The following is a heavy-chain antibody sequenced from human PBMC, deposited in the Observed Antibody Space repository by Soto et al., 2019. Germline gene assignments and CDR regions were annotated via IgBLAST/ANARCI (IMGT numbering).Heavy chain of an antibody. D-gene: IGHD3-22*01. V-gene: IGHV3-30-3*01. CDR1: GFTFSSYS. CDR2: ISYDGSNK. CDR3: ARDRYYHDSSGYSTTLYYYGMDV. Sequence: FLTLSCAASGFTFSSYSMHWVRQAPGKGLEWVAVISYDGSNKYYADSVKGRFTISRDNSKNTLYLQMNSLRAEDTAVYYCARDRYYHDSSGYSTTLYYYGMDVWGQGTTVTVSS. J-gene: IGHJ6*02.